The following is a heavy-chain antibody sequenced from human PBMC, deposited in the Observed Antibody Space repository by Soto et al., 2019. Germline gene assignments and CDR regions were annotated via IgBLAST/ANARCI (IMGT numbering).Heavy chain of an antibody. V-gene: IGHV4-38-2*02. Sequence: SETLSLTCTVSGYSISNNYFWGWIRQPPGKGLEWIGSIYHSGSAYYNPSLKSRVIISVDTFKNQFSLKLSSVTAADTAVYYCARLPPVRYFDYWGQGTLVTVSS. J-gene: IGHJ4*02. CDR3: ARLPPVRYFDY. CDR1: GYSISNNYF. D-gene: IGHD3-9*01. CDR2: IYHSGSA.